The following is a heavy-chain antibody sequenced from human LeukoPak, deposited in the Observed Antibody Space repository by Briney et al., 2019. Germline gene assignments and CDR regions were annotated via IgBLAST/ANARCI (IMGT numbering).Heavy chain of an antibody. CDR3: ARRVTSLPGNYYFDY. V-gene: IGHV4-30-2*01. J-gene: IGHJ4*02. CDR2: IDHIGNT. Sequence: SQTLSLTCAVSGGSLSSGGSSWGCIRQPPGTGLEWLGSIDHIGNTYYSPSLKSRVTISVDTSKNQFSLKLSSVTAADTAVYYCARRVTSLPGNYYFDYWGQGTLVTVSS. CDR1: GGSLSSGGSS. D-gene: IGHD3-10*01.